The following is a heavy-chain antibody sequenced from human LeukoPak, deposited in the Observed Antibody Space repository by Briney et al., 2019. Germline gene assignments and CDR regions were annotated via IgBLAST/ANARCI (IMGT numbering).Heavy chain of an antibody. V-gene: IGHV4-39*01. D-gene: IGHD3-16*01. CDR2: IYYSGST. Sequence: SETLSLTCTVSGGSISSSSYYWGWIRQPPGKGLEWIGSIYYSGSTLYNPSLTSRVTISVDTPKNQFSLRLNSVTAADTAVYYCARQLGAYSYPFDMWGQATKVTVSS. CDR3: ARQLGAYSYPFDM. J-gene: IGHJ3*02. CDR1: GGSISSSSYY.